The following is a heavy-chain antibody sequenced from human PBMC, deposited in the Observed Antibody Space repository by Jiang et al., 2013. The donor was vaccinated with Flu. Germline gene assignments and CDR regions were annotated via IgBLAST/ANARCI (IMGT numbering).Heavy chain of an antibody. D-gene: IGHD3-16*01. J-gene: IGHJ5*02. CDR1: GGSISSYY. CDR2: IYYSGST. V-gene: IGHV4-59*08. Sequence: KPSETLSLTCTVSGGSISSYYWSWIRQPPGKGLEWIGYIYYSGSTNYNPSLKSRVTISVDTSKNQFSLKLSSVTAADTAVYYCASQGNRKVGEVGWFDPWGQGTLVTVSS. CDR3: ASQGNRKVGEVGWFDP.